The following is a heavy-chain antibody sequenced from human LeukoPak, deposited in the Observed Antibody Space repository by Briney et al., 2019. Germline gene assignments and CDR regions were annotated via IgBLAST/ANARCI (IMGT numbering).Heavy chain of an antibody. V-gene: IGHV3-74*01. D-gene: IGHD6-6*01. CDR2: ITNDGSST. CDR3: AKGAPSSSSIFDF. Sequence: GGSLRLSCAASGLTFSSHWMHWVRQAPGKGLVWVSRITNDGSSTTYADSVKGRFTISRDNSKNTLYLQLSSLRPDDTAVYYCAKGAPSSSSIFDFWGPGTLVTVSS. CDR1: GLTFSSHW. J-gene: IGHJ4*02.